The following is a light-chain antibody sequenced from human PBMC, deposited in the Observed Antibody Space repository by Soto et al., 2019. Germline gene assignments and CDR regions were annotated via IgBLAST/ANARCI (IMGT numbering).Light chain of an antibody. J-gene: IGKJ4*01. CDR1: QSVSSN. Sequence: EIVMAQSPAALSVSPGERATLSCRASQSVSSNLAWYQQKPGQAPRLLMYGASTRATGIPARFSGSGSGTDFTLTISRLEPEDFAVYYCQQYGSSPLTFGGGTKVDIK. CDR2: GAS. V-gene: IGKV3-15*01. CDR3: QQYGSSPLT.